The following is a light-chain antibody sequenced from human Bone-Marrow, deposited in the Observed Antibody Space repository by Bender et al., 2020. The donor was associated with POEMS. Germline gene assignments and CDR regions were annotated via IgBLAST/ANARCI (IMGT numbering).Light chain of an antibody. Sequence: QSVLTQPPSASGTPGQSITISCTGTSSDVGGSTSVSWYQQHPGKAPKLMIFDVSNRPSGVSNRFSGSKSDNTASLAISGLQSEDEADYYCAAWEDSLNGWVFGGGTKLTVL. J-gene: IGLJ3*02. CDR1: SSDVGGSTS. V-gene: IGLV2-14*03. CDR3: AAWEDSLNGWV. CDR2: DVS.